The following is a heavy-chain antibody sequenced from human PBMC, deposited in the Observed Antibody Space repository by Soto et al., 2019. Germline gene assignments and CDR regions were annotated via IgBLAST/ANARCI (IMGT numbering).Heavy chain of an antibody. Sequence: GASVKVSCKASGYTFTSYGISWVRQAPGQGHEWMGWIRAYNGNTNYAQKLQGIVTMTTDTSTSTAYMELRRLRSDETAVYYCARELRSEYYQRGFDPWGQGTLVTVSS. J-gene: IGHJ5*02. V-gene: IGHV1-18*01. D-gene: IGHD3-3*01. CDR2: IRAYNGNT. CDR3: ARELRSEYYQRGFDP. CDR1: GYTFTSYG.